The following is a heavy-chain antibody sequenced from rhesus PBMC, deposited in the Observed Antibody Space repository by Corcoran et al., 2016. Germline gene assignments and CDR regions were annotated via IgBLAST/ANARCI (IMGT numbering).Heavy chain of an antibody. V-gene: IGHV3-100*02. CDR1: GFTFSSYE. Sequence: DVQLVESGGGLVKPGGSLRLSCVASGFTFSSYEMHWVRQAPGKGLEWVSVFSESDITIYYADSVQCLFTIYRDNAKNSLFLQMNSLRAEDTAVYYCTRNYYDSGYYTGGYFDYWGQGVLVTVSS. J-gene: IGHJ4*01. D-gene: IGHD3-28*01. CDR2: FSESDITI. CDR3: TRNYYDSGYYTGGYFDY.